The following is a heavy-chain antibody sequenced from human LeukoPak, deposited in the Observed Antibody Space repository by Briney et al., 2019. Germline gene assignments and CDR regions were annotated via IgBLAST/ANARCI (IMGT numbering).Heavy chain of an antibody. J-gene: IGHJ4*02. CDR2: ISGYNGNT. Sequence: ASVKVSCKASGYTFTGYYMHWVRQAPGQGLEWMGWISGYNGNTNYAQKLQGRVTMTTDTSTSTAYMELRSLRSDDTAVYYCARSRGASSYYFDYWGQGTLVTVSS. V-gene: IGHV1-18*04. D-gene: IGHD1-26*01. CDR3: ARSRGASSYYFDY. CDR1: GYTFTGYY.